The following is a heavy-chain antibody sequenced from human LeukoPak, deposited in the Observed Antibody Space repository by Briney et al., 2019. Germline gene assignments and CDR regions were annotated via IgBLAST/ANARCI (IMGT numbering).Heavy chain of an antibody. Sequence: GGSLRLSCAASGFTFSSYNMNWVRQAPGKGLEWLSHISSGSTAIYYADSVKGRFTISRDNAKNSLYLQMNSLRAEDTAVYYCAGASDGDYFDYWGQGTLVTVSS. CDR1: GFTFSSYN. CDR3: AGASDGDYFDY. V-gene: IGHV3-48*04. CDR2: ISSGSTAI. J-gene: IGHJ4*02. D-gene: IGHD4-17*01.